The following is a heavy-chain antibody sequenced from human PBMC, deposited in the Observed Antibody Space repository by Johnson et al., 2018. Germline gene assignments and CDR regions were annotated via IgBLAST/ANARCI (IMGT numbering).Heavy chain of an antibody. CDR3: SKGSGSAHYYMDG. CDR2: ISGSGGST. Sequence: VQLLESGGGVVQPGRSLSLSCEASGFIFSSYNMHWVRQAPGKGLEWVSDISGSGGSTFYADSVKGRLTISRDNSKNTVDVQINSLGDEDTAVYYCSKGSGSAHYYMDGGGKGTTVTVCS. J-gene: IGHJ6*03. CDR1: GFIFSSYN. V-gene: IGHV3-23*01.